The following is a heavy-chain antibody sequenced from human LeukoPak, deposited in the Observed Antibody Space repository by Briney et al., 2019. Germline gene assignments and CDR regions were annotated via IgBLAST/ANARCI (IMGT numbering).Heavy chain of an antibody. D-gene: IGHD6-13*01. CDR3: ARVASIAAAVPSLFDY. V-gene: IGHV1-46*01. CDR2: INPSGGST. CDR1: GYTLTSYY. J-gene: IGHJ4*02. Sequence: GASVKVSCKASGYTLTSYYMHWVRQAPGQGLEWMGIINPSGGSTSYAQKFQGRVTMTRDMSTSTVYMELSSLRSEDTAVYYCARVASIAAAVPSLFDYWGQGTLVTVSS.